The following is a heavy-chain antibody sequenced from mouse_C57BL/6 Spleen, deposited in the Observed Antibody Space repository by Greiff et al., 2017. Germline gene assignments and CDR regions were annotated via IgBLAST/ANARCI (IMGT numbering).Heavy chain of an antibody. D-gene: IGHD1-1*01. Sequence: VQLQQSGAELVRPGASVTLSCKASGYTFTDYEMHWVKQTPVHGLEWIGAIDPETGGTAYNQKFKGKAILTADKSSSTAYMELRSLTSEDSAVYYCTRGITTVKRGFFDYWGQGTTLTVSS. V-gene: IGHV1-15*01. CDR1: GYTFTDYE. CDR3: TRGITTVKRGFFDY. J-gene: IGHJ2*01. CDR2: IDPETGGT.